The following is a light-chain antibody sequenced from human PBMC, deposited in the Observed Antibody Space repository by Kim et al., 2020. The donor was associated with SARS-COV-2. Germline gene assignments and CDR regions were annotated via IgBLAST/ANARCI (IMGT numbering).Light chain of an antibody. Sequence: SLSPGERATLSCMASESVSSNLAWYQQKPGQAPRLLINDSSNRATGIPARFSGSGSGTDFTLTISSLEPEDFAVYYCQQRSNLITFGQGTRLEI. J-gene: IGKJ5*01. CDR3: QQRSNLIT. CDR1: ESVSSN. V-gene: IGKV3-11*01. CDR2: DSS.